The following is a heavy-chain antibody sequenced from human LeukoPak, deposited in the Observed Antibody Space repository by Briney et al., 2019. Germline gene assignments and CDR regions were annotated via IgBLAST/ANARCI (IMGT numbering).Heavy chain of an antibody. D-gene: IGHD1-1*01. V-gene: IGHV3-23*01. CDR3: AKGTPRTGTYFDY. CDR2: ISGSGGST. CDR1: GFTFGSYA. Sequence: KAGGSLRLSCAASGFTFGSYAMSWVRQAPGKGLEWVSAISGSGGSTYYADSVKGRFTISRDNSKNTLYLQMNSLRAEDTAVYYCAKGTPRTGTYFDYWGQGTLVTVSS. J-gene: IGHJ4*02.